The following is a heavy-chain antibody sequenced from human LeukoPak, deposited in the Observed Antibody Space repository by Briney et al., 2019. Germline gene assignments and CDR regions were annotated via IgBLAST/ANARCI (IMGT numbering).Heavy chain of an antibody. Sequence: GGSLRLSCAASGLTFSTYAMTWVRQAPGKGLDWVSAISGSGGSAYYADSVKGRFTISRDNSKNTLYLQMNSLRAEDTAVYYCAKTVSGSYSYQGGDYWGQGTLVTVSS. V-gene: IGHV3-23*01. CDR3: AKTVSGSYSYQGGDY. D-gene: IGHD3-10*01. CDR2: ISGSGGSA. J-gene: IGHJ4*02. CDR1: GLTFSTYA.